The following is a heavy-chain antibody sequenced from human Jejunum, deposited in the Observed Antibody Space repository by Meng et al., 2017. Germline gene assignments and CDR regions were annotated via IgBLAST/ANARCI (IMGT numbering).Heavy chain of an antibody. CDR1: GFSSSNYR. D-gene: IGHD4-17*01. CDR3: ARRSITVTTNWGAFDL. J-gene: IGHJ3*01. V-gene: IGHV3-23*01. CDR2: ISGDGATT. Sequence: GESLKISCAASGFSSSNYRMNWVRQTPGKGLEWVSGISGDGATTWYADSVTGRFTISRDNSKNTLYQQMNSLRAEDTAVYYCARRSITVTTNWGAFDLWGQGTRVTVSS.